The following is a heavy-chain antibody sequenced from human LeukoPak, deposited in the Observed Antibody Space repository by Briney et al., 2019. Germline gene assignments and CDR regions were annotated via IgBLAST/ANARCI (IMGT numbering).Heavy chain of an antibody. V-gene: IGHV3-21*01. CDR3: ARDHRSGHDY. D-gene: IGHD2-15*01. Sequence: PGGSLRLSCAASGFSFSSYSMNWVRQAPGKGLEWVSSISSSSSYIYYADSVKGRFTISRDNSKNTLYLQMNSLRAEDTAVYYCARDHRSGHDYWGQGTLVTVSS. CDR1: GFSFSSYS. CDR2: ISSSSSYI. J-gene: IGHJ4*02.